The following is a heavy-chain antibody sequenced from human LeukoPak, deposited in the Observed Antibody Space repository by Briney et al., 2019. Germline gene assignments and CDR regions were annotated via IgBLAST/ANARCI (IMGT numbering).Heavy chain of an antibody. Sequence: GGSLRLSCAASGFMFSDSAMSWVRQAPGKGLEWVSLICFSGGNTYYADSVKGRFTLSRDNSKDTLYLQMNILRAEDTAIYYCARDIELSTWGLGTMVTVSS. CDR3: ARDIELST. V-gene: IGHV3-23*01. D-gene: IGHD3-16*02. J-gene: IGHJ3*01. CDR1: GFMFSDSA. CDR2: ICFSGGNT.